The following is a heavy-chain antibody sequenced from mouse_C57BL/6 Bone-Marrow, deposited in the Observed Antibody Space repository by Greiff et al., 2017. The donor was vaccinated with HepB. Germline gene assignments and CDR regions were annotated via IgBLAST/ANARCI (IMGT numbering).Heavy chain of an antibody. CDR2: IYPRSGNT. Sequence: QVQLQQSGAELARPGASVKLSCKASGYNFTSYGISWVKQRTGQGLEWIGEIYPRSGNTYYNEKFKGKATLTADKSSSTAYLELNSLTSDDSAVYFCARWWPDYYGSSCDYFDFWGQGTTLTVSS. V-gene: IGHV1-81*01. J-gene: IGHJ2*01. CDR1: GYNFTSYG. D-gene: IGHD1-1*01. CDR3: ARWWPDYYGSSCDYFDF.